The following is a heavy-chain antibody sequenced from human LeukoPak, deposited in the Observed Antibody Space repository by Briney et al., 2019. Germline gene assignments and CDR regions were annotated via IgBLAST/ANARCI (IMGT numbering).Heavy chain of an antibody. J-gene: IGHJ4*02. D-gene: IGHD3-3*01. CDR3: AKGDFWEYFDY. Sequence: GGSLRLSCAASGFSFNSYAMSWVRQAPGKVLEWVSDISRSGGSKHYADSVKGRFTISRDTSKNTLYLQMNSLRAEDTAVYHCAKGDFWEYFDYWGQGTLVTVSS. V-gene: IGHV3-23*01. CDR1: GFSFNSYA. CDR2: ISRSGGSK.